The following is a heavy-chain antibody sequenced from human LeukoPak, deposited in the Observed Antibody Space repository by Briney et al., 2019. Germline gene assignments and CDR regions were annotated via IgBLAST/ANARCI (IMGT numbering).Heavy chain of an antibody. J-gene: IGHJ4*02. CDR2: IKQDGSEE. CDR1: GITFSSYW. V-gene: IGHV3-7*03. CDR3: ARGQTTMTN. D-gene: IGHD4-17*01. Sequence: GGSLRLSCAASGITFSSYWMSWVRQAPGKGLEWVANIKQDGSEEYYVDSVKGRFTISRDNAKNSLYLQMNSLRAEDTAVYFCARGQTTMTNWGQGTLVTVSS.